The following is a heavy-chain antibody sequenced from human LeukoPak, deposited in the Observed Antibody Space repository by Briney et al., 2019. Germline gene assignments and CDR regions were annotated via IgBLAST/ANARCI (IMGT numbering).Heavy chain of an antibody. CDR2: IYYSGST. D-gene: IGHD3-9*01. Sequence: SETLSLTCTVSGGSISSYYWSWIRQPPGKGLEWIGYIYYSGSTNYNPSLKSRVTISVDTSKNQFSLKLSSVTAADTVVYYCARTQDILTGYYSRSPVWYFDYWGQGTLVTVSS. CDR3: ARTQDILTGYYSRSPVWYFDY. J-gene: IGHJ4*02. CDR1: GGSISSYY. V-gene: IGHV4-59*01.